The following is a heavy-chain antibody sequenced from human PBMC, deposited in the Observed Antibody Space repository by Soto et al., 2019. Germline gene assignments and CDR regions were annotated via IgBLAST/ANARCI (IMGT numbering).Heavy chain of an antibody. CDR2: IYYSGST. D-gene: IGHD2-15*01. J-gene: IGHJ4*02. V-gene: IGHV4-39*01. CDR1: GGSISSSSYY. Sequence: PSETLSLTCTVSGGSISSSSYYWGWIRQPPGKGLEWIGSIYYSGSTYYNPSLKSRVTISVDTSKNQFSLKLSSVTAADTAVYYCARGYESSPTDWGQGTLVTVSS. CDR3: ARGYESSPTD.